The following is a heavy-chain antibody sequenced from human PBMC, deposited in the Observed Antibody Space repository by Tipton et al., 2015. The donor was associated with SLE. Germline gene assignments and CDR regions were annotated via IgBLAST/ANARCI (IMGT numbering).Heavy chain of an antibody. Sequence: TLSLTCAVYGGSFSGYYWSWIRQPPGKGLEWIGEINHSGSTNYNPSLKSRVTISVDTSKNQFSLKLSSVTAADTAVYYCARGKKAGLRIFDNWGQGTLVTVSS. D-gene: IGHD4-17*01. V-gene: IGHV4-34*01. CDR1: GGSFSGYY. CDR2: INHSGST. J-gene: IGHJ4*02. CDR3: ARGKKAGLRIFDN.